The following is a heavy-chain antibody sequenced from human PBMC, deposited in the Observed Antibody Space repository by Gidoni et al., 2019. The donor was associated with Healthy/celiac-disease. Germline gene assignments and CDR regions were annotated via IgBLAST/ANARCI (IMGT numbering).Heavy chain of an antibody. Sequence: QVQLVESGGGVVQPGRSLRLSCAASGFTFSSYGMHWVRQAPGKGLEWVAVIWYDGSNKYYADSVKGRFTISRDNSKNTLYLQMNSLRAEDTAVYYCAREEAVAGKFRYYFDYWGQGTLVTVSS. D-gene: IGHD6-19*01. V-gene: IGHV3-33*01. CDR1: GFTFSSYG. J-gene: IGHJ4*02. CDR3: AREEAVAGKFRYYFDY. CDR2: IWYDGSNK.